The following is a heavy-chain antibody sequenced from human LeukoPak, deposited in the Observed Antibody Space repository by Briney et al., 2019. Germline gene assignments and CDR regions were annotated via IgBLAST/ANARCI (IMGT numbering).Heavy chain of an antibody. J-gene: IGHJ6*03. Sequence: PGGSLRLSCAASGFPFSSYAMSWVRQAPGKGLERVSGISASGGRADYADSVKGRCTISRDNSKSTLYLQMNSLTAEDTAVYYCAKGGLPAANYYYYMDVWGKGATVTVSS. CDR3: AKGGLPAANYYYYMDV. CDR1: GFPFSSYA. CDR2: ISASGGRA. D-gene: IGHD2-2*01. V-gene: IGHV3-23*01.